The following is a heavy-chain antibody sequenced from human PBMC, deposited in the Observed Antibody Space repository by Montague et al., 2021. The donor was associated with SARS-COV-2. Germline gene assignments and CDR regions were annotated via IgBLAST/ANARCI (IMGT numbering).Heavy chain of an antibody. CDR3: PRIPVGSKYYFDF. CDR1: GDSVSSNIAT. V-gene: IGHV6-1*01. D-gene: IGHD2-2*01. CDR2: TYYRSKWYN. Sequence: YAISGDSVSSNIATWNWIRQSPSRGLEWQGRTYYRSKWYNDYAESEKSRITVDPDTSKHQFSLHLNSVTPEDTAVYYCPRIPVGSKYYFDFWGQGTLVTVSS. J-gene: IGHJ4*02.